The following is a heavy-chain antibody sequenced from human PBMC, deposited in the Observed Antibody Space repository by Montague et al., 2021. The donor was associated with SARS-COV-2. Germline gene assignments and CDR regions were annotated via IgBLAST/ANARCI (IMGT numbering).Heavy chain of an antibody. CDR1: GFTFSSYD. V-gene: IGHV3-13*04. Sequence: SLRLSCAASGFTFSSYDMHWVRQATGKGLEWVSAIGTAGDTYYPGSVKGRFTISRENAKNSLYLQMNSLRAGDTAVYYCARGVYDYNNYVNWFDPWGQGTLVTVSS. CDR3: ARGVYDYNNYVNWFDP. CDR2: IGTAGDT. J-gene: IGHJ5*02. D-gene: IGHD4-11*01.